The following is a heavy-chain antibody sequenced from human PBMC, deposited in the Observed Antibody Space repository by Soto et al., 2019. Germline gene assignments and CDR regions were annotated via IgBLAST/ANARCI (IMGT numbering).Heavy chain of an antibody. CDR2: ISFDGKNR. CDR1: GFIFSNYG. Sequence: QVQLVESGGGVVQPGKSLRLSCAASGFIFSNYGMHWVRQAPGKGLEWVALISFDGKNRNHADSVKGRFTIYRDNPKNTLYLEMHSLRPEDTAFYYCAKRGGVVGGSEHPFFEYWGQGTLVTVSS. D-gene: IGHD2-15*01. V-gene: IGHV3-30*18. J-gene: IGHJ4*02. CDR3: AKRGGVVGGSEHPFFEY.